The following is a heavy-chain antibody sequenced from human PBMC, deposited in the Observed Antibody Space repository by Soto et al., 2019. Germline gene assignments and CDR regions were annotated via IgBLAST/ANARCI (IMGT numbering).Heavy chain of an antibody. CDR3: ATSNWNFFDY. CDR1: GFSFSSYF. CDR2: IWNDSSNK. V-gene: IGHV3-33*03. D-gene: IGHD1-20*01. Sequence: GGSLRLSCAASGFSFSSYFMHWVRQAPGKGLEWVAVIWNDSSNKLYPDSVRGRFTVSRDNSESTLFLQMNSLRAEDTAVYYCATSNWNFFDYWGQGALVTVSS. J-gene: IGHJ4*02.